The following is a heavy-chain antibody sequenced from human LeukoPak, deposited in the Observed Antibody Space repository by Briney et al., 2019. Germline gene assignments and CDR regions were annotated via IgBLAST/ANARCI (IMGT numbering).Heavy chain of an antibody. CDR2: ISGSGGST. D-gene: IGHD3-22*01. CDR1: GFTFSSYA. Sequence: GGSLRLSCAASGFTFSSYAMSWVRQAPGKGLEWVSAISGSGGSTYYADSVKGRFTISRDNSKNTLYLQMNSLRAEDTAVYYCAKGYYDSSGWTGGYWGQGTLVTVSS. CDR3: AKGYYDSSGWTGGY. V-gene: IGHV3-23*01. J-gene: IGHJ4*02.